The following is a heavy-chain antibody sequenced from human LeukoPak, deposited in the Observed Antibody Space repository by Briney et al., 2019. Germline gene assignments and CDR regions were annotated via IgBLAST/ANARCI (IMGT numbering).Heavy chain of an antibody. D-gene: IGHD1-1*01. CDR3: ARERLRVMDV. J-gene: IGHJ6*02. CDR1: GGSISSYY. Sequence: NPSETLSLTCTVSGGSISSYYWSWIRQPPGKGLEWIGYIYYSGGTNYNPSLKSRVTISVDTSKNQFSLKLSSVTAADTAVYYCARERLRVMDVWGQGTTVTVSS. V-gene: IGHV4-59*01. CDR2: IYYSGGT.